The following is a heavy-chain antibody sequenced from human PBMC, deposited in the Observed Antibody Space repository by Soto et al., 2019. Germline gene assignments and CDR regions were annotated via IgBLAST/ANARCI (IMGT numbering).Heavy chain of an antibody. J-gene: IGHJ6*02. CDR2: IDYSGRT. V-gene: IGHV4-59*01. CDR1: GGSISTYY. CDR3: ARDHRYCSSTSCPGGLDV. Sequence: LSLTCTVSGGSISTYYWSWIRQPPGKGLEWIGYIDYSGRTNYSPSLKSRVTISIDTSQKQFSLKLSSVTAADTAVYYCARDHRYCSSTSCPGGLDVWGQGTTVTVSS. D-gene: IGHD2-2*01.